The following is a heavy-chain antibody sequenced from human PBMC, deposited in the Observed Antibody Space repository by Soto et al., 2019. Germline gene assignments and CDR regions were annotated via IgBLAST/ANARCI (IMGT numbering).Heavy chain of an antibody. CDR1: GADITLHY. V-gene: IGHV4-59*11. Sequence: EPRCVDRMGRGADITLHYRILICHPTGEGLEWIGYIYYSGTTNYNPSLRSPVTISLETSKNQLSLNLRSVTAADTAVYYCAGNVDQTRAYYLDYWGQ. CDR3: AGNVDQTRAYYLDY. D-gene: IGHD1-1*01. CDR2: IYYSGTT. J-gene: IGHJ4*02.